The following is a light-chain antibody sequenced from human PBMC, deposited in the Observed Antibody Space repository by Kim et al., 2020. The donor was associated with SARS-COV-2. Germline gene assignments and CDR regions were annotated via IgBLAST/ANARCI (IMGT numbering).Light chain of an antibody. CDR3: QVCDSGVL. V-gene: IGLV3-21*04. CDR1: NIGSKS. Sequence: SYELTQPPSVSVAPGKTARITCGGNNIGSKSVHWYQQKPGQAPVLVIYYDSDRPSGIPERFSGSNSGNTATLTISRVEAGDEADYYCQVCDSGVLFGGGT. J-gene: IGLJ2*01. CDR2: YDS.